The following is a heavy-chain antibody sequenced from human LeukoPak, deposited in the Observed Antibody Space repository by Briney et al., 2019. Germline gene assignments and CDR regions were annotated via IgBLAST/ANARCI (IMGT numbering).Heavy chain of an antibody. J-gene: IGHJ4*02. D-gene: IGHD1-26*01. CDR1: GFTFRSYS. CDR3: ARALSGSYLDHDGY. CDR2: ISSSSSYI. V-gene: IGHV3-21*01. Sequence: GGSLRLSCAASGFTFRSYSMNWVRQAPGKGLEWVSSISSSSSYIYYADSVKGRFTISRDNAKNSLCLQMNSLRAEDTAVYYCARALSGSYLDHDGYWGQGTLVTVSS.